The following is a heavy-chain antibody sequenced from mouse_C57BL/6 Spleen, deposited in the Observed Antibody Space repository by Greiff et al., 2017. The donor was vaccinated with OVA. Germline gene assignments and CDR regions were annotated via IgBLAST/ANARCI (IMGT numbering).Heavy chain of an antibody. D-gene: IGHD3-3*01. CDR2: ISSGSSTI. Sequence: EVQRVESGGGLVKPGGSLKLSCAASGFTFSDYGMHWVRQAPEKGLEWVAYISSGSSTIYYADTVKGRFTISRDNAKNTLFLQMTSLRSEDTAMYYCAKVLAGAWFAYWGQGTLVTVSA. CDR1: GFTFSDYG. CDR3: AKVLAGAWFAY. J-gene: IGHJ3*01. V-gene: IGHV5-17*01.